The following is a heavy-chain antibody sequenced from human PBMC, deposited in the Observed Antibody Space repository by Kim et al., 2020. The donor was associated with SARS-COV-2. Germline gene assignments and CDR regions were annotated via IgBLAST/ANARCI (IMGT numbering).Heavy chain of an antibody. CDR3: AGGKSRTYSEFDY. J-gene: IGHJ4*02. D-gene: IGHD3-10*01. Sequence: YSQNLQGRVTITRDTSATTAYMELSSLGSEDTAVYYCAGGKSRTYSEFDYWGQGTLGTVSS. V-gene: IGHV1-3*01.